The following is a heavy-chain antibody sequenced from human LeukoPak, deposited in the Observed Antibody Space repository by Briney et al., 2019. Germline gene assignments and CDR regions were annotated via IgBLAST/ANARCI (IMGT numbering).Heavy chain of an antibody. Sequence: GGSLRLPCAASGFTFSSYWMSWVRQAPGKGLEWVANIKQDGSEKYYVDSVKGRFTISRDNAKNSLYLQMNSLRAEDTAVYYCARDSAGHRYFDWLPQPGGCFDYWGQGTLVTVSS. CDR3: ARDSAGHRYFDWLPQPGGCFDY. D-gene: IGHD3-9*01. CDR1: GFTFSSYW. CDR2: IKQDGSEK. V-gene: IGHV3-7*03. J-gene: IGHJ4*02.